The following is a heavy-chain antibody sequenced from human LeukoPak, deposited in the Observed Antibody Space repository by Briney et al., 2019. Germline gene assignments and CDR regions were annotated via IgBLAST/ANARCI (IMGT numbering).Heavy chain of an antibody. CDR2: ISSSSSYI. D-gene: IGHD6-13*01. V-gene: IGHV3-21*01. J-gene: IGHJ3*02. Sequence: PGGSLRLSCAASGFTFSSYSMNWVRQAPGKGLEWVSSISSSSSYIYYADSVKGRFTISRDNAKNSLYLQMNSLRAEDTAVYYCARDLGSSWLDDAFDIWGQGTMVTVSS. CDR3: ARDLGSSWLDDAFDI. CDR1: GFTFSSYS.